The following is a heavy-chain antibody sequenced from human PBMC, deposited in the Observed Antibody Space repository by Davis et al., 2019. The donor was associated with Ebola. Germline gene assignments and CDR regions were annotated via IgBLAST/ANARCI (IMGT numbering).Heavy chain of an antibody. V-gene: IGHV1-24*01. D-gene: IGHD6-13*01. CDR1: GYTLTELS. Sequence: ASVKVSCKVSGYTLTELSMHWVRQAPGKGLEWMGGFDPEDGETIYAQNFQGRVTMTEDTSTDTAYMELSSLRSEDTAVYFCATTLLYSSSWYYFDYWGQGSLVTVSS. CDR3: ATTLLYSSSWYYFDY. J-gene: IGHJ4*02. CDR2: FDPEDGET.